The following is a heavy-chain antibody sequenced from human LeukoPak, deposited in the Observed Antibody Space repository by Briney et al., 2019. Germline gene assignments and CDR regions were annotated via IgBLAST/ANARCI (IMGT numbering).Heavy chain of an antibody. D-gene: IGHD3-3*01. V-gene: IGHV3-30-3*01. J-gene: IGHJ4*02. Sequence: GGSLRLSCAASGFTFSSYAMHWVRQAPGKGLEWVAVISYDGSNKYYADSVKGRFTISRDNSKNTLYLQMNSLRAEDTAVYYCARDHQPIRTLEWPLGDYWGQGTLVTVSS. CDR1: GFTFSSYA. CDR3: ARDHQPIRTLEWPLGDY. CDR2: ISYDGSNK.